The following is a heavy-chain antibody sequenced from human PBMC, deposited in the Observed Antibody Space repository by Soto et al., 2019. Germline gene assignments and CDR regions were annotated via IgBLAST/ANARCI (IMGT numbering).Heavy chain of an antibody. CDR2: IGTLSDT. CDR1: GFAFSTFD. V-gene: IGHV3-13*01. J-gene: IGHJ5*02. Sequence: GSLRPSGAVSGFAFSTFDIHGVRQAPGKGLEWVSGIGTLSDTFYAASVQGRFTISRQNAKNSVYLQMNSLRAGDTAFYYCARGRSFSYDSTPPPMFDPWGQGTPVTVYS. D-gene: IGHD3-10*01. CDR3: ARGRSFSYDSTPPPMFDP.